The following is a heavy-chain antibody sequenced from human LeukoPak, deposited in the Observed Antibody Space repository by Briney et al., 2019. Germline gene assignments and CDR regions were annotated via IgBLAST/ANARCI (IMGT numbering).Heavy chain of an antibody. V-gene: IGHV4-39*07. CDR1: GGSISSSSYY. CDR3: ARHSRKLPYCSSTSCYWFDP. CDR2: IYYSGST. D-gene: IGHD2-2*01. J-gene: IGHJ5*02. Sequence: SETLSLTCTVSGGSISSSSYYWGWIRQPPGKGLEWIGSIYYSGSTYYNPSLKSRVTISVDTSKNQFSLKLSSVTAADTAVYYCARHSRKLPYCSSTSCYWFDPWGQGTLVTVSS.